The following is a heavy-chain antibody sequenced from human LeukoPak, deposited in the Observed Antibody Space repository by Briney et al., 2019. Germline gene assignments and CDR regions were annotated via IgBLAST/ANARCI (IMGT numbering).Heavy chain of an antibody. CDR3: ARERCSSTSCLNWFDP. CDR2: INPNSGGT. D-gene: IGHD2-2*01. CDR1: GYTFTGYY. Sequence: ASVKVSCKASGYTFTGYYMHWVRQAPGQGLEWMGWINPNSGGTNYAQKFQGRVTMTRDTSISTAYTELSRLRSDDTAVYYCARERCSSTSCLNWFDPWGQGTLVTVSS. J-gene: IGHJ5*02. V-gene: IGHV1-2*02.